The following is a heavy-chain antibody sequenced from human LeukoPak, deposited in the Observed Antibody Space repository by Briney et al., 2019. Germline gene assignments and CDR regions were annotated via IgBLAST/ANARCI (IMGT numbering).Heavy chain of an antibody. Sequence: SETLSLTCAVSGYSISSGYYWGWIRQPPGKGLEWIGSIYLSGSTYYNPSLKSRVTISVGTSKNQFSLRLSSVTAADTAVYYCARTRYYYDSSGYYWGVYYFDYWGQGTLVTVSS. J-gene: IGHJ4*02. D-gene: IGHD3-22*01. CDR3: ARTRYYYDSSGYYWGVYYFDY. CDR1: GYSISSGYY. V-gene: IGHV4-38-2*01. CDR2: IYLSGST.